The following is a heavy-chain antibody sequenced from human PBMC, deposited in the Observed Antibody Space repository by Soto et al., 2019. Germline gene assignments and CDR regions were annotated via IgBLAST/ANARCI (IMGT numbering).Heavy chain of an antibody. V-gene: IGHV3-7*01. CDR2: IKYDGSEK. J-gene: IGHJ4*02. Sequence: GGSLSLSCAASGFTLSSHWMSWVRQAPGKGLEWVANIKYDGSEKNSVDSVKGRFTISRDNAKNSLYLQMNSLRAEDTAVYYCATNGDFTFGYWGQGSLVTVSS. D-gene: IGHD3-3*01. CDR1: GFTLSSHW. CDR3: ATNGDFTFGY.